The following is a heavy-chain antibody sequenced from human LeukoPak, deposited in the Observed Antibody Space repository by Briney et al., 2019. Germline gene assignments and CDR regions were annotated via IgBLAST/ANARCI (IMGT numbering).Heavy chain of an antibody. CDR2: INHSGST. J-gene: IGHJ5*02. CDR3: ARKVKWLVRLNWFDP. Sequence: SETLSLTCAVYGGSFSGYYWSWIRQPPGKGPEWIGEINHSGSTNYNPSLKSRVTISVDTSKNQFSLELSSVTAADTAVYYCARKVKWLVRLNWFDPWGQGTLVTVSS. V-gene: IGHV4-34*01. CDR1: GGSFSGYY. D-gene: IGHD6-19*01.